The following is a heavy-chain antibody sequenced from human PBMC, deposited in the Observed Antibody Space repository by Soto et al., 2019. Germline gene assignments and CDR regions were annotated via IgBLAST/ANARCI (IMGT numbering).Heavy chain of an antibody. V-gene: IGHV4-39*01. CDR3: AKGGRQWLVTSDFNY. CDR2: IYSTDNT. D-gene: IGHD6-19*01. Sequence: SETLSLTCTVSGGSVSSNSYSWGWIRQSPGKGLEWIGTIYSTDNTYYNPSLLSRVTISVDTSMNEFSLRLRSVTDADTAVYYCAKGGRQWLVTSDFNYWGQGALVTVSS. CDR1: GGSVSSNSYS. J-gene: IGHJ4*02.